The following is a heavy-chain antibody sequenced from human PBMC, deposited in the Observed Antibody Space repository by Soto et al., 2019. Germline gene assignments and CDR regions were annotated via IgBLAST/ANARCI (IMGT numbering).Heavy chain of an antibody. CDR2: IYYSGNT. J-gene: IGHJ4*02. CDR1: GGSISRGGYY. Sequence: PSETLFLTCSVSGGSISRGGYYWSWIRQHPGRGLEWIGYIYYSGNTYYNPSLKSRVTISVDTSKNQFSLKLSAVTAADTAVYYCARGRVGATTDYFDYWGQGTLVTVSS. V-gene: IGHV4-31*03. CDR3: ARGRVGATTDYFDY. D-gene: IGHD1-26*01.